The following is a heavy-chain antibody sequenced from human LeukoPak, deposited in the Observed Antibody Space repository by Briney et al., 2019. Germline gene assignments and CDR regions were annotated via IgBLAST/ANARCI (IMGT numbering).Heavy chain of an antibody. CDR3: ARVEGGCSRTSCYFDP. CDR1: GGSSSGYY. Sequence: SETLSLTCAVYGGSSSGYYWSWIRQPPGKGLEWIGEINHSGSTNYNPSLKSRVTISVDTSKNQFSLKLSSVTAADTAVYYCARVEGGCSRTSCYFDPWGQGTLVTVSS. J-gene: IGHJ5*02. V-gene: IGHV4-34*01. D-gene: IGHD2-2*01. CDR2: INHSGST.